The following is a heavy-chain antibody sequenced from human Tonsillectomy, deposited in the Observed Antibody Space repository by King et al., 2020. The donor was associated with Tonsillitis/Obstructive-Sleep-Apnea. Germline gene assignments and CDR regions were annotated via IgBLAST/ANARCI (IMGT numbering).Heavy chain of an antibody. CDR2: IKSKTDGGTT. CDR3: TTVEYYYYGMDV. Sequence: VQLVESGGGLVKPGGSLRVSCAASGFTFSSDWMNWVRQAPGKGLEWVGRIKSKTDGGTTAYAAPVKGRFTISRDDSKNRLFLQMTSLKTEDTAVYYCTTVEYYYYGMDVWGQGTTGTVAS. CDR1: GFTFSSDW. V-gene: IGHV3-15*07. J-gene: IGHJ6*02.